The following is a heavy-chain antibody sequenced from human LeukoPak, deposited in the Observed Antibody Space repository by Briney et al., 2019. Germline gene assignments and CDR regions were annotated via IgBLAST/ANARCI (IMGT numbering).Heavy chain of an antibody. Sequence: SETLSLTCTVSGGSISSGGYYWSWIRQHPGKGLEWIGYIYYSGSTYYNPSLKSRVTISVDTSKNQFSLKLSSVTAADTAVYYCARGSQLVVVVAATPGWFDPWGQGTLVTVSS. CDR3: ARGSQLVVVVAATPGWFDP. CDR2: IYYSGST. V-gene: IGHV4-31*03. J-gene: IGHJ5*02. CDR1: GGSISSGGYY. D-gene: IGHD2-15*01.